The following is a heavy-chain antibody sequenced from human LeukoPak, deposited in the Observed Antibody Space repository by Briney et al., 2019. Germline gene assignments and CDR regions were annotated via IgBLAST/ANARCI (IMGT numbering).Heavy chain of an antibody. CDR2: MNPNSGNT. J-gene: IGHJ6*02. CDR1: GYTFTSYD. V-gene: IGHV1-8*01. D-gene: IGHD3-10*01. CDR3: ARGNGGVAGSYLYYYYGMDV. Sequence: ASVKVSCKASGYTFTSYDINWVRQATGQGLEWVGWMNPNSGNTGYAQKFQGRVTMTRNTSISTAYMELSSLRSEDTAVYYCARGNGGVAGSYLYYYYGMDVWGQGTTVTVSS.